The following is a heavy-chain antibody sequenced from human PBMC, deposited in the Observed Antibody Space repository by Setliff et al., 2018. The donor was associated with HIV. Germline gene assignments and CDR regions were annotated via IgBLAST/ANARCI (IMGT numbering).Heavy chain of an antibody. V-gene: IGHV4-31*01. CDR2: MSYTGIN. J-gene: IGHJ4*02. CDR3: ARALAPGVGATLY. CDR1: GGSISSSTYY. Sequence: PSETLSLTCTVSGGSISSSTYYWNWFRQSPGKGLEWIGYMSYTGINNYNPSLKSLVTISLDTSKNQFSLKLTSVTAADTAVYYCARALAPGVGATLYWGQGTLVTVSS. D-gene: IGHD1-26*01.